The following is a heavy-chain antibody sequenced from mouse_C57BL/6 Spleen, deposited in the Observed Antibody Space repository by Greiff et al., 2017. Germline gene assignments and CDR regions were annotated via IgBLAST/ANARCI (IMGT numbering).Heavy chain of an antibody. Sequence: QVQLQQPGAELVKPGASVKLSCKASGYTFTSYWMQWVKQRPGQGLEWIGEIDPSDSYTNYNQKFKGKATLTVDTSSSTAYMQLSSLTAEDSAVYYCARGREDYWGQGTSGTVSS. CDR1: GYTFTSYW. CDR2: IDPSDSYT. J-gene: IGHJ4*01. V-gene: IGHV1-50*01. CDR3: ARGREDY.